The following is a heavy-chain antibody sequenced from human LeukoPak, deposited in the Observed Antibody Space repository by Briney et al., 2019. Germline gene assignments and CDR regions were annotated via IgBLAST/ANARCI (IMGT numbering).Heavy chain of an antibody. J-gene: IGHJ4*02. CDR2: VSDSGTSA. CDR3: APDLRGAAWSLDY. CDR1: GFTFSNAW. Sequence: PGGSLRLSCAASGFTFSNAWMNWVRQAPGKGLEWVSVVSDSGTSAYYADSVKGRFTISRDNSKNTPYLQMNSLRAEDTAVYYCAPDLRGAAWSLDYWGQGTLVTVSS. D-gene: IGHD4/OR15-4a*01. V-gene: IGHV3-23*01.